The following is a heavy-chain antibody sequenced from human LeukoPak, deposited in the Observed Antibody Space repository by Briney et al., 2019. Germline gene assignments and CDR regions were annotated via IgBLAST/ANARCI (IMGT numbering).Heavy chain of an antibody. CDR2: IYYTGST. J-gene: IGHJ4*02. CDR1: GGSFSGHY. Sequence: SETLSLTCAVYGGSFSGHYWSWIRQPPGKGLECIGYIYYTGSTNYNPSLKSRVTISVDTSKNQFSLKLSSVTAADTAVYYCARVLDSSGWYSFDYWGQGTLVTVSS. V-gene: IGHV4-59*11. CDR3: ARVLDSSGWYSFDY. D-gene: IGHD6-19*01.